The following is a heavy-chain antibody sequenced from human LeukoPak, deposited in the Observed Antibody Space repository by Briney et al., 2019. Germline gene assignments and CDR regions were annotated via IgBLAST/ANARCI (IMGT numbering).Heavy chain of an antibody. Sequence: SETLSLTCTVSGGSISSYYWSWIRQPPGKGLEWIGYIYYSGSTNYNPSLKSRVTISVDTSKNQFSLKLSSVTAADTAVYYCARETSRTFGYWGQGTLVTVSS. CDR1: GGSISSYY. V-gene: IGHV4-59*01. D-gene: IGHD6-13*01. CDR3: ARETSRTFGY. CDR2: IYYSGST. J-gene: IGHJ4*02.